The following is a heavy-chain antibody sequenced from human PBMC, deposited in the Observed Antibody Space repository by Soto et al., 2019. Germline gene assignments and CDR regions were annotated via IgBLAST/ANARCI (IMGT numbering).Heavy chain of an antibody. J-gene: IGHJ4*02. V-gene: IGHV4-34*01. CDR1: GGSFSGYY. CDR3: ARAYYDFWSGYYTGMRLQLVFDY. D-gene: IGHD3-3*01. Sequence: QVQLQQWGAGLLKPSETLSLTCAVYGGSFSGYYWSWIRQPPGKGLEWIGEINHSGSTNYNPSLKSRVTISVDTSKNQFSLKLSSVTAADTAVYYCARAYYDFWSGYYTGMRLQLVFDYWGQGTLVTVSS. CDR2: INHSGST.